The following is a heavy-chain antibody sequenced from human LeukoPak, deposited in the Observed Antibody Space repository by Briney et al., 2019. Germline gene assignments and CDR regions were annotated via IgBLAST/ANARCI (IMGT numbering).Heavy chain of an antibody. CDR1: GFTVSSNY. CDR2: ISPTSGHI. J-gene: IGHJ5*01. V-gene: IGHV3-21*01. CDR3: AGGSYGNYDS. D-gene: IGHD4-11*01. Sequence: GGSLRLSCAASGFTVSSNYMSWVRQAPGEGLEWVSSISPTSGHIYYADSVKGRFTISRDNAQSSLYLQMSSLRAEDTAVYYCAGGSYGNYDSWGQGTLVTVSS.